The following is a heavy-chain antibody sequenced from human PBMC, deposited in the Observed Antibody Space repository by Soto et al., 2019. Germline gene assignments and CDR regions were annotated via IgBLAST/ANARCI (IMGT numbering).Heavy chain of an antibody. CDR2: IFDSGTT. D-gene: IGHD7-27*01. V-gene: IGHV4-30-4*01. Sequence: QVQLQESGPGLVKPSQTLSLTCTVSGGSITSDYSCWSWIRQPPGEGLEWIGHIFDSGTTYTNPSLRSPVAISLDTSKNPFSLPLSYVTAADTAVYYCARGPSGDKVHYWGQGALVTVSS. J-gene: IGHJ4*02. CDR3: ARGPSGDKVHY. CDR1: GGSITSDYSC.